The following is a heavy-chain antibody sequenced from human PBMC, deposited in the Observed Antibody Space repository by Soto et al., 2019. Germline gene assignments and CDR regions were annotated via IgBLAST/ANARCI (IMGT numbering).Heavy chain of an antibody. Sequence: QVQLQESGPGLVKPSGTLSLTCAVSGGSISSSNWWSWVRQPPGKGLEWIGEIYHSGSTNYNPSLKIRVTISVDKSKNQFALKLSSVTAADTAVYYCARVSGSYYYGMDVWGQGTTVTVSS. J-gene: IGHJ6*02. D-gene: IGHD1-26*01. CDR3: ARVSGSYYYGMDV. CDR1: GGSISSSNW. V-gene: IGHV4-4*02. CDR2: IYHSGST.